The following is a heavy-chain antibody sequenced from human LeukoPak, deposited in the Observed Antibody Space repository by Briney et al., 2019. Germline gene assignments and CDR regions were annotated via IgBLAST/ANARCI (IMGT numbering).Heavy chain of an antibody. V-gene: IGHV3-74*01. Sequence: PGGSLRLSCAASGFTFSSYWMHWVRQGPGKGLVWVSRIYSDGSRTTYADSVKGRFTISGDNAKNTLYLQMNRLRAEDTAVYYCAKEVGSSWYGDHWFDPWGQGTLVTVSS. D-gene: IGHD6-13*01. CDR3: AKEVGSSWYGDHWFDP. CDR1: GFTFSSYW. CDR2: IYSDGSRT. J-gene: IGHJ5*02.